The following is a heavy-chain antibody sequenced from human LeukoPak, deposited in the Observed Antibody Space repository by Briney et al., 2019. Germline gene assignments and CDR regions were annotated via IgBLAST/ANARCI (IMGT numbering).Heavy chain of an antibody. CDR2: ISSSGSTI. CDR1: GFTFSSYE. D-gene: IGHD6-19*01. Sequence: PGGSLRLSCAASGFTFSSYEMNWVRQAPGKGPEWVSYISSSGSTIYYADSVKGRFTISRDNAKNSLYLQMNSLRAEDTAVYYCARVPRSIAVAGYYFDYWGQGTLVTVSS. J-gene: IGHJ4*02. V-gene: IGHV3-48*03. CDR3: ARVPRSIAVAGYYFDY.